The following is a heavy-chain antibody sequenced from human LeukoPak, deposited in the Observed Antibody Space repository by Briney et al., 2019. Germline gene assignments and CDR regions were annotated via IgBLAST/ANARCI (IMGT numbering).Heavy chain of an antibody. D-gene: IGHD3-22*01. CDR3: VKFSNRNQYDSSGYPDS. V-gene: IGHV3-23*01. J-gene: IGHJ4*02. CDR1: GFTFSSYA. CDR2: ISGSGGAT. Sequence: GGSLRLSCAASGFTFSSYAMSWVRQAPGKGLEWVSAISGSGGATYYVDSVKGRFTISRDNSKNTLYLEMNSLRAGDTAVYYCVKFSNRNQYDSSGYPDSWGQGTLVTVSS.